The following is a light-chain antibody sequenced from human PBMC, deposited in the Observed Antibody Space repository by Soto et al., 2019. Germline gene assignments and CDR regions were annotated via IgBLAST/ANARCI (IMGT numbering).Light chain of an antibody. CDR1: SGDVGGYNF. CDR2: GVS. Sequence: QSALTQPRSVSGSPGQSVTISCTGTSGDVGGYNFVSWYQQHPGKAPTLMIFGVSQRPSGVPDRFSGSKSGNTASLTISGLQADDEAGYYCYSYGGSYTWVFGGGTKVTVL. V-gene: IGLV2-11*01. CDR3: YSYGGSYTWV. J-gene: IGLJ3*02.